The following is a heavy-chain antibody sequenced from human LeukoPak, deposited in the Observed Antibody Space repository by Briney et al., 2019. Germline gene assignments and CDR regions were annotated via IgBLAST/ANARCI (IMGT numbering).Heavy chain of an antibody. CDR3: ARESLGDYDNERWFDP. Sequence: PNSGGTNYAQKFQGWVTMTRDTSISTAYMELSRLRSDDTAVYYCARESLGDYDNERWFDPWGQGTLVTVSS. D-gene: IGHD3-22*01. J-gene: IGHJ5*02. V-gene: IGHV1-2*04. CDR2: PNSGGT.